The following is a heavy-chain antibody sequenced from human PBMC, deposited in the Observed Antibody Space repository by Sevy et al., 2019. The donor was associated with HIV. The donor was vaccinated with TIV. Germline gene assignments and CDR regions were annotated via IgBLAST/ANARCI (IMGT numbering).Heavy chain of an antibody. CDR2: ISGISNYI. J-gene: IGHJ3*02. V-gene: IGHV3-21*01. CDR3: ARGVQTYDAFDI. CDR1: GFTFSTYN. Sequence: GGSLRLSCAASGFTFSTYNMNWVRQAPGKGLEWVSFISGISNYIYYADSVKGRFTISRENAKNSLYLKMNNLRAEDTAIYYCARGVQTYDAFDIWGQGTMVTVSS. D-gene: IGHD6-6*01.